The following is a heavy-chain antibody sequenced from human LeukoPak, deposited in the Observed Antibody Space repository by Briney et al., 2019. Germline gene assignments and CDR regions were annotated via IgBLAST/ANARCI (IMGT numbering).Heavy chain of an antibody. Sequence: GGSLRLSCAASGFTFTTYALSWVRQAPGKGLEWVSSITGSGSSTYYADSVKGRFTISRDNSKNTLYLQMNSLRAEDTAVYYCAKDRQPWFGELTFDYWGQGTLVTVSS. D-gene: IGHD3-10*01. V-gene: IGHV3-23*01. J-gene: IGHJ4*02. CDR1: GFTFTTYA. CDR2: ITGSGSST. CDR3: AKDRQPWFGELTFDY.